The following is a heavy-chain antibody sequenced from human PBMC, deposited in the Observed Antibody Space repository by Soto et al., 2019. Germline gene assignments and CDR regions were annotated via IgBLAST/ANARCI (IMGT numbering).Heavy chain of an antibody. CDR3: ARSGACATHYDY. CDR2: IYHSGST. Sequence: SETLSLTCAVSGGSISSSNWWSWVRKTPGKGLEWIGEIYHSGSTNYNPSLKRRVTISVDKSKNQFSLKLSSVPAADTAVYYCARSGACATHYDYWGQGTRVTVSS. V-gene: IGHV4-4*02. J-gene: IGHJ4*02. D-gene: IGHD7-27*01. CDR1: GGSISSSNW.